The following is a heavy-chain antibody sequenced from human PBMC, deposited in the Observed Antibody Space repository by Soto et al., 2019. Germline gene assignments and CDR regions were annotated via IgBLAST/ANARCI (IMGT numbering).Heavy chain of an antibody. CDR2: IIPIFGIP. V-gene: IGHV1-69*08. CDR3: AREDRDRETGLVPAAIDGMDV. J-gene: IGHJ6*02. CDR1: GGTFGRYS. D-gene: IGHD2-2*01. Sequence: QVQLVQSGAEVKKPGSSVKVSCKASGGTFGRYSITWVRQAPGHGLEWIGRIIPIFGIPTYAQKFQGRVTFTADESTGSADMXXSSLRSDDTAVYYCAREDRDRETGLVPAAIDGMDVWGQGTTVTVSS.